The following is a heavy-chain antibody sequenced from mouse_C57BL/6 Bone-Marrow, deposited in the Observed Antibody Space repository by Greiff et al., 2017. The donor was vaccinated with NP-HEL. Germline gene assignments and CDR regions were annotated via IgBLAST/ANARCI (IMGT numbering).Heavy chain of an antibody. D-gene: IGHD2-4*01. V-gene: IGHV1-69*01. CDR3: ARIYYDYDGDYFDY. Sequence: QVQLQQPGAELVMPGASVKLSCKASGYTFTSYWMHWVKQRPGQGLEWIGEIDPSDSYTNYNQKFKGKSTLTVDKSSSTAYMQLSSLTSEDSAVYYCARIYYDYDGDYFDYWGQGTTLTVSS. CDR1: GYTFTSYW. CDR2: IDPSDSYT. J-gene: IGHJ2*01.